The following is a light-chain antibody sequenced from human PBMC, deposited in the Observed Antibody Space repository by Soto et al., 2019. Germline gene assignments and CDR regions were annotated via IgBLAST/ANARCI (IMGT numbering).Light chain of an antibody. CDR2: DAS. J-gene: IGKJ4*01. V-gene: IGKV3-15*01. CDR1: QGIISS. CDR3: LQYKKGVLT. Sequence: IVMTQSPGTLSVSPGEGVTLSCRASQGIISSLAWYQQRAGQAPRLVLYDASTRAVDIPARFSGSGSGTDFTLTITGLQSEDFAVYYCLQYKKGVLTFGGGTKVDIK.